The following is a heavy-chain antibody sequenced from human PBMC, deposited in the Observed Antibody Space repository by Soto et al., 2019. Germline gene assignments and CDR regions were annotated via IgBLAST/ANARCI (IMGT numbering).Heavy chain of an antibody. V-gene: IGHV3-30-3*01. CDR1: GFTFSSYA. CDR2: TSYDGAIK. D-gene: IGHD3-10*01. J-gene: IGHJ4*02. Sequence: QVQLVESGGGVVQPGRSLRLSCAASGFTFSSYAMHWVRQAPGKGLEWVAVTSYDGAIKYYADSVKGRFTIARDKSKNTLDRQMNSLRPEDTAVYCCARVGEGSNTDYWGQGTLVTVSS. CDR3: ARVGEGSNTDY.